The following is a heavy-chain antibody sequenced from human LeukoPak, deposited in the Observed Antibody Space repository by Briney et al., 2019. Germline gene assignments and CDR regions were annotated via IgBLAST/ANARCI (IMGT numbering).Heavy chain of an antibody. CDR3: AKDFDTARADRFSEY. J-gene: IGHJ4*02. Sequence: GRSLRLSCAASGFTFSSYGMHWVRQAPGKGLEWVAVISYDGSNKYYADSVKGRFTISRDNSKNTLYLQMNSLRAEDTAVYYCAKDFDTARADRFSEYCGEGTLVAVSS. D-gene: IGHD5-18*01. CDR2: ISYDGSNK. V-gene: IGHV3-30*18. CDR1: GFTFSSYG.